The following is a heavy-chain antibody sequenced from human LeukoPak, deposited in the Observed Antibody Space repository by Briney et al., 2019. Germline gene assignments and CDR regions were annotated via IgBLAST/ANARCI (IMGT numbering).Heavy chain of an antibody. J-gene: IGHJ4*02. Sequence: GGSLRLSCAASGFPFSSYWIHWVRQAPGKGLVWVSRINSDGSSTSYADSVKGRFTISRDNAKNTLYLQMNSLRAEDTAVYYCARDVAAAGSYFDYWGQGTLVTVSS. V-gene: IGHV3-74*01. D-gene: IGHD6-13*01. CDR3: ARDVAAAGSYFDY. CDR2: INSDGSST. CDR1: GFPFSSYW.